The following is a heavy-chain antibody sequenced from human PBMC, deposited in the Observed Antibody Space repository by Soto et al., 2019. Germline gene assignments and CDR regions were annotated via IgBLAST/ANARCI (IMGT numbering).Heavy chain of an antibody. V-gene: IGHV1-8*01. CDR2: MNPNSGNT. CDR1: EYTFTSYD. Sequence: QVQMEQSGAEVKKPGASVKVSCKASEYTFTSYDINWVRQATGQGLEWMGWMNPNSGNTGYAQKFQGRVIMTRNTARGTAYMDLTSLTSEDTAVYYCARGFSSPSLNWFDPWGQGNLVTVSS. J-gene: IGHJ5*02. D-gene: IGHD2-2*01. CDR3: ARGFSSPSLNWFDP.